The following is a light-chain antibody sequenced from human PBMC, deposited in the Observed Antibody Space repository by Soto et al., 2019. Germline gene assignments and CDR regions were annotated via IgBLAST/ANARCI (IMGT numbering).Light chain of an antibody. CDR3: QQANSFPYT. CDR2: AAS. J-gene: IGKJ2*01. V-gene: IGKV1-12*01. CDR1: QASSSW. Sequence: DIQMTQSPSSVSASGGARVTITCRASQASSSWLAWYQQKPGKAPKLLIYAASTLQSGVTSRFSGSGSGTEFTLTISSLQPEDFATDYCQQANSFPYTFGQAPKLDIK.